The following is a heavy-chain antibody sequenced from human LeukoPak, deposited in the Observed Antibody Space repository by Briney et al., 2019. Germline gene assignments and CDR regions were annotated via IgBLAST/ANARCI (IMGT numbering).Heavy chain of an antibody. CDR2: IYHSGST. J-gene: IGHJ4*02. CDR1: GGSISSSSYY. V-gene: IGHV4-39*07. CDR3: ARTGNDYGDFYLDY. Sequence: PSETLSLTCIVSGGSISSSSYYWGWIRQPPGKGLEWIGSIYHSGSTYYNPSLKSRVTISVDTSKNQFSLNLSSVTAADTAVYYCARTGNDYGDFYLDYWGQGTLVTVSS. D-gene: IGHD4-17*01.